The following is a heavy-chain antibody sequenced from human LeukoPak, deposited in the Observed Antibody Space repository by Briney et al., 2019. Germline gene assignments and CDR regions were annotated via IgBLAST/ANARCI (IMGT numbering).Heavy chain of an antibody. CDR3: AKDGGSGSYYPFDY. V-gene: IGHV3-30*18. D-gene: IGHD3-10*01. CDR2: ISYDGSNK. CDR1: GFTFSSYG. J-gene: IGHJ4*02. Sequence: PGGSLRLSCAASGFTFSSYGMHWVRQAPGKGLEWVAVISYDGSNKYYADSVKGRFTISRDNSKNTLYLQMNSLRAEDTAVYYCAKDGGSGSYYPFDYWSQGTLVTVSS.